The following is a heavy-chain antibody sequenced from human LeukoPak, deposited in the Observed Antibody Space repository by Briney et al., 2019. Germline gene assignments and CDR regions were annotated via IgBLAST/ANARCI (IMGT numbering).Heavy chain of an antibody. Sequence: SETLSLTCAVYGGSFSGYYWSWIRQPPGKGLEWIGEINHSGSTNYNPSLKSRVTISVDTSKNQFSLKLSSVTAADTAVYYCARDHGTTVVTPSFDYWGQGTLVTVSS. J-gene: IGHJ4*02. CDR2: INHSGST. V-gene: IGHV4-34*01. CDR1: GGSFSGYY. CDR3: ARDHGTTVVTPSFDY. D-gene: IGHD4-23*01.